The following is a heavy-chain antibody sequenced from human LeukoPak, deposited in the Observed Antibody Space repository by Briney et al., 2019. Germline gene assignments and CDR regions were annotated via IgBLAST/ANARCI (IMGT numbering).Heavy chain of an antibody. J-gene: IGHJ4*02. CDR3: ARRLEGVRYCSSTSCLFGY. CDR1: GYTFTGYY. Sequence: GASVKVSCKASGYTFTGYYMHWVRQAPGQGLEWVGWINPNSGGTNYAQKFQGRVTMTRDTSISTAYMELSRLRSDDTAVYYCARRLEGVRYCSSTSCLFGYWGQGTLVAVSS. CDR2: INPNSGGT. D-gene: IGHD2-2*01. V-gene: IGHV1-2*02.